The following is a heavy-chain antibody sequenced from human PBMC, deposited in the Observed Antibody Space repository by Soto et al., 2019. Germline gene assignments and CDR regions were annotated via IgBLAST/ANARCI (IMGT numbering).Heavy chain of an antibody. CDR1: GGSISSGGYY. CDR3: ARANYDSSGYGNPDMYYFDY. CDR2: IYYSGST. J-gene: IGHJ4*02. Sequence: SETLSLTCTVSGGSISSGGYYWSWIRQHPGKGLEWIGYIYYSGSTYYNPSLKSRVTISVDTSKNQFSLKLSSVTAADTAVYYCARANYDSSGYGNPDMYYFDYWGQGTLVTVSS. D-gene: IGHD3-22*01. V-gene: IGHV4-31*03.